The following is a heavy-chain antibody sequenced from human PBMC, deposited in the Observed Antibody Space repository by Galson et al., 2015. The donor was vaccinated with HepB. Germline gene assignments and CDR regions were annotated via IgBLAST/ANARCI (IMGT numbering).Heavy chain of an antibody. Sequence: SLRLSCAASLFTFSSSGMHSVRQAPGKGLEWVVGISTDGSNKFNADSVKRRCTISRDNSKKTLYLQMNSLRAEDTAVYYCARDVSVNNFGSYFDYWGQGILVTVSS. V-gene: IGHV3-33*08. D-gene: IGHD3-10*01. J-gene: IGHJ4*02. CDR3: ARDVSVNNFGSYFDY. CDR1: LFTFSSSG. CDR2: ISTDGSNK.